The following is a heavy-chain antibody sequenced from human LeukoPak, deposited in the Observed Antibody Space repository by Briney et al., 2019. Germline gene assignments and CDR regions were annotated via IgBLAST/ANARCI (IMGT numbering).Heavy chain of an antibody. Sequence: GGSLRLSCSASGFTFDDYAMYWVRQVPGKGLEWVSGISWNGDVKAYGDSVKGRFAISRDNAKKSLYLEMSSLRPEDTALYYCAKDVEVGVGHGAFDIWGQGTMVAVSS. CDR3: AKDVEVGVGHGAFDI. CDR2: ISWNGDVK. J-gene: IGHJ3*02. D-gene: IGHD1-26*01. CDR1: GFTFDDYA. V-gene: IGHV3-9*01.